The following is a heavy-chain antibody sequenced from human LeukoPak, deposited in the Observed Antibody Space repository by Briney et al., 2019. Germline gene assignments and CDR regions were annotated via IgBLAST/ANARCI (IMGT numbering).Heavy chain of an antibody. Sequence: ASVKVPCKASGFTFTSSAVQWVRQARGQRLEWIGWIVVGSGNTNYAQKFQERVTITRDMSTSTAYMELSSLRSEDTAVYYCAARGWPTPQAYAFDIWGQGTMVTVSS. J-gene: IGHJ3*02. V-gene: IGHV1-58*01. D-gene: IGHD2-15*01. CDR3: AARGWPTPQAYAFDI. CDR1: GFTFTSSA. CDR2: IVVGSGNT.